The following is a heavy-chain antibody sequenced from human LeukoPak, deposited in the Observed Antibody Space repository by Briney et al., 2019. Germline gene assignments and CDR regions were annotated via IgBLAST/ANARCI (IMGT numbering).Heavy chain of an antibody. CDR1: GGSISSSSYY. V-gene: IGHV4-39*01. D-gene: IGHD3-22*01. CDR3: ERHVTTSPFDY. CDR2: IYYSGST. Sequence: SETLSLTCTVSGGSISSSSYYWGWIRQPPGKGLEWIGSIYYSGSTYYNPSLKSRVTISVDTSKNQFSLKLSSVTAADTAVYYCERHVTTSPFDYWGQATLVTVSS. J-gene: IGHJ4*02.